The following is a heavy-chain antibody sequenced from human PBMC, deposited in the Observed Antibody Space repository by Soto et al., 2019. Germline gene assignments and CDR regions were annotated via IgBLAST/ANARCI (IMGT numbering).Heavy chain of an antibody. CDR2: ISGSGGST. CDR1: GLTFSSYA. J-gene: IGHJ4*02. D-gene: IGHD6-13*01. CDR3: AKGQYSSSWSTSGFDY. Sequence: SLRLSCAASGLTFSSYAMSWVRKAPGKGLEWVSAISGSGGSTYYADSVKGRFTISRDNSKNTLYLQMNSLRAEDTAVYYCAKGQYSSSWSTSGFDYWGQGTLVIVSS. V-gene: IGHV3-23*01.